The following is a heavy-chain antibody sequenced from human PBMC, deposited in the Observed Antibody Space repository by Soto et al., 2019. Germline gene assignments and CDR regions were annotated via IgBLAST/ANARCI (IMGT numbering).Heavy chain of an antibody. CDR2: IRSKANSYAT. J-gene: IGHJ6*02. CDR1: GFTFSGSA. D-gene: IGHD4-17*01. V-gene: IGHV3-73*01. Sequence: GGSLRLSCAASGFTFSGSAMHWVRQASGKGLEWVGRIRSKANSYATAYAASVKGRFTISRDDSKNTTYLQMNSLKTEDTAVYDCTRQDYGGQLGYYGMDVWGQGTTVTVSS. CDR3: TRQDYGGQLGYYGMDV.